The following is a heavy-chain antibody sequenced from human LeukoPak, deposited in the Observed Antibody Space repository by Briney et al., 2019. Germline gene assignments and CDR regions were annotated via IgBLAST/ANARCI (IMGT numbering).Heavy chain of an antibody. CDR2: ISSSSSTI. CDR1: GFTFSIYS. J-gene: IGHJ4*02. V-gene: IGHV3-48*01. CDR3: ARDEVYYYDSSGYRYTYFDY. Sequence: PGGSLRLSCAASGFTFSIYSMNWVRQAPGKGLEWVSYISSSSSTIYYADSVKGRFTISRDNAKNSLYLQMNSLRAEDTAVYYCARDEVYYYDSSGYRYTYFDYWGQGTLVTVSS. D-gene: IGHD3-22*01.